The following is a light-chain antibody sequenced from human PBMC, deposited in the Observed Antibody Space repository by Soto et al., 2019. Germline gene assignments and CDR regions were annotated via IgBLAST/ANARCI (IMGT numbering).Light chain of an antibody. Sequence: ALAQPTSVSGSPGQSITISCTGTSSDVGGYNYVSWYQQHPGKAPKLMIYEVSNRPSGVSNRFSGSKSGNTASLTISGLQAEDEADYYCSSYTSSSTSYVFGTGTKVTVL. V-gene: IGLV2-14*01. J-gene: IGLJ1*01. CDR1: SSDVGGYNY. CDR3: SSYTSSSTSYV. CDR2: EVS.